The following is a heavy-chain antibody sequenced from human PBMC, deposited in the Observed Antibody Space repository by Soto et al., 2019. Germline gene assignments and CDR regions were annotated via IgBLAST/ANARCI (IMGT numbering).Heavy chain of an antibody. Sequence: QVQLVESGGGVVQPGRSLRLSCAASGFTFSSYGMHWVRQAPGKGLEWVAVIWYDGSNKYYADAVKGRFSISRDNSKNTLDRQMSSLTGNDAAVYYCARHYAAAATGEVYWGQGALVTVSS. D-gene: IGHD6-25*01. CDR3: ARHYAAAATGEVY. CDR1: GFTFSSYG. J-gene: IGHJ4*02. CDR2: IWYDGSNK. V-gene: IGHV3-33*01.